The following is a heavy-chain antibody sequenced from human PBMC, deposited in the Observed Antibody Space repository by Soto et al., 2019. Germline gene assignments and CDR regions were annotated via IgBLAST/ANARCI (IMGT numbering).Heavy chain of an antibody. Sequence: PGESLKISCKGSGYSFSSYWIGWVRQMPGKGLEWMGIIYPGDSVTRYSPSFQGQVTISADKSISTAYLQWSSLKASDTAMYYCARPNEYYYGSATYIEDFDTWGQGTMVTVSS. CDR1: GYSFSSYW. V-gene: IGHV5-51*01. CDR3: ARPNEYYYGSATYIEDFDT. CDR2: IYPGDSVT. J-gene: IGHJ3*02. D-gene: IGHD3-10*01.